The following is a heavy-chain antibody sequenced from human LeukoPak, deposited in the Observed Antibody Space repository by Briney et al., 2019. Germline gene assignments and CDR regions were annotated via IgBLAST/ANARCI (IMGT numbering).Heavy chain of an antibody. D-gene: IGHD5-18*01. J-gene: IGHJ4*02. CDR1: GFTFSSYG. V-gene: IGHV3-30*18. CDR3: AKASQLWLFNFDH. CDR2: ISYDGSNK. Sequence: GGSLRLSCAASGFTFSSYGMHWVRQAPGKGLEWVAVISYDGSNKYYADSVKGRFTISRDNSKNTLYLQMNSLRAEDTAVYYCAKASQLWLFNFDHWGQGTLVTVSS.